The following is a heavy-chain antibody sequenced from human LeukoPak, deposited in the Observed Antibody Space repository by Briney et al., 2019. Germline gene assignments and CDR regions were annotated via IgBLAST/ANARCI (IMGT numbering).Heavy chain of an antibody. Sequence: SVKVSCKASGYTFTSYYMHWVRQAPGQGLEWMGWITPFNGNANYAQKFQGRVTITTDESTSTAYMELSSLRSEDTAVYYCAREKYCSSTSCYRSPDAFDIWGQGTMVTVSS. D-gene: IGHD2-2*01. V-gene: IGHV1-69*05. CDR3: AREKYCSSTSCYRSPDAFDI. CDR2: ITPFNGNA. J-gene: IGHJ3*02. CDR1: GYTFTSYY.